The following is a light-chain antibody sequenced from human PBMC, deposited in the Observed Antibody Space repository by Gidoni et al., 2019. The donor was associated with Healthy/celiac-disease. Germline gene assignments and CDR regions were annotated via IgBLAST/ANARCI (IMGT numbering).Light chain of an antibody. CDR1: QSISSY. CDR3: QQSYSTPLT. CDR2: ASS. Sequence: DIQMTQSPSSLSASVGDRVTITRRASQSISSYLNWYQQKPGKAPKLLSYASSSLQSGVTSRFSGSGSGTDFTLTISSLQPEDFATYYCQQSYSTPLTFGGGTKVEIK. V-gene: IGKV1-39*01. J-gene: IGKJ4*01.